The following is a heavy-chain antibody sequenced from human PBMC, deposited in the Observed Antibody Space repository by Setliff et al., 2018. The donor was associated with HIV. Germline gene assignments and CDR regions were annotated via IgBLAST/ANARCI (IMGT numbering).Heavy chain of an antibody. Sequence: SETLSLTCTVSGVSINTGSFYWNWIRQPAGKGLEWIGRIYTSGSTSYTPSLKSRVTMSVDTSKNQISLKLSSVTAADTAVFYCAREFYHYDSSDYYSDYYYYYMDVWGKGTAVTVSS. CDR1: GVSINTGSFY. CDR3: AREFYHYDSSDYYSDYYYYYMDV. V-gene: IGHV4-61*02. J-gene: IGHJ6*03. D-gene: IGHD3-22*01. CDR2: IYTSGST.